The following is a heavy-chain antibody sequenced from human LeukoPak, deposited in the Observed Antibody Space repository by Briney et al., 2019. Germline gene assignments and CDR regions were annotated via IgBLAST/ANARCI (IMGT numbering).Heavy chain of an antibody. CDR3: ARDRTVAYVWGSYRSNWFDP. V-gene: IGHV3-7*01. D-gene: IGHD3-16*02. Sequence: PGGAMRLSCAASGFTFSSYRMSWVRQAPGKGLEWVANIKQDGSEKYYVDSVKGRFTISRDNAKNSLYLQMNSLRAEDTAVYYCARDRTVAYVWGSYRSNWFDPWGQGTLVTVSS. CDR2: IKQDGSEK. CDR1: GFTFSSYR. J-gene: IGHJ5*02.